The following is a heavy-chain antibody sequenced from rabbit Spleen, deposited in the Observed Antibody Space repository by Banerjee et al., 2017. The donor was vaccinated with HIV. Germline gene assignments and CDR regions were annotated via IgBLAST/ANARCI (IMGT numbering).Heavy chain of an antibody. CDR2: IDVGSSDFT. V-gene: IGHV1S45*01. CDR1: GFDFRRYYL. CDR3: ARDLTDVIGWNFGW. D-gene: IGHD1-1*01. J-gene: IGHJ4*01. Sequence: QEQLVESGGGLVQPGGSLTLSCKASGFDFRRYYLSWVRQAPGKGLEWIGIIDVGSSDFTYFAAWAKGRFTISKASSTSVTLQVTSLTAADTATYFCARDLTDVIGWNFGWWGPGTLVTVS.